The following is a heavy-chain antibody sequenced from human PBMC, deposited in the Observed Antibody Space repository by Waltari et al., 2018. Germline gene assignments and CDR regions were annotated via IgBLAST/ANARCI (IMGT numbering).Heavy chain of an antibody. V-gene: IGHV1-2*02. D-gene: IGHD3-22*01. Sequence: QVQLVQSGAEVKKPGASVRVSCTTSGYTLTTYYMHWVRQAPGQGLEWMGLMHPNSGVTNYAQEFQGRGSMTRDTSVNTVYMELSRLRSDDTAFYYCARVLTPNYYDSSEWGFYYLDNWGQGTLVSVSS. CDR2: MHPNSGVT. CDR1: GYTLTTYY. J-gene: IGHJ4*02. CDR3: ARVLTPNYYDSSEWGFYYLDN.